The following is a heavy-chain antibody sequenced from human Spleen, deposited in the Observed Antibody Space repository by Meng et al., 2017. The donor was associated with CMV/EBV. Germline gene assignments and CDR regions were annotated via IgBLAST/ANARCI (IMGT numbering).Heavy chain of an antibody. CDR2: TSFDGSNK. CDR3: ARDVAQGGPNWFDP. Sequence: GESLKISCVASGFTFSSYVLHWVRQAPGKGLEWLAVTSFDGSNKNYADSVKGRFTISRDNSKNTLYLQMNSLRAEDTAVYYCARDVAQGGPNWFDPWGQGTLVTVSS. CDR1: GFTFSSYV. V-gene: IGHV3-30-3*01. J-gene: IGHJ5*02. D-gene: IGHD2-15*01.